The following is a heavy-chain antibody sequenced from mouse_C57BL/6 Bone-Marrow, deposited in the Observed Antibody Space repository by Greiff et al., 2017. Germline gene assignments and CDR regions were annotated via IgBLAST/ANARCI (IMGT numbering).Heavy chain of an antibody. CDR3: ARIYYGSRYAMDY. D-gene: IGHD1-1*01. CDR1: GFSLTSYA. V-gene: IGHV2-9-1*01. CDR2: IWTGGGT. J-gene: IGHJ4*01. Sequence: VQVVESGPGLVAPSQSLSITCTVSGFSLTSYAISWVRQPPGKGLEWLGVIWTGGGTNYNSALKSRLSISKDNSKSQVFLKMNSLQTDDTARYYCARIYYGSRYAMDYWGQGTSVTVSS.